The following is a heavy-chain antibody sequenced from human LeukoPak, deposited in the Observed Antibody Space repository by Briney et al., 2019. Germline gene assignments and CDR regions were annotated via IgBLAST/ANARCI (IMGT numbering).Heavy chain of an antibody. CDR1: GFTFSSYS. CDR2: ISSSSSYI. CDR3: ARVSSSSYYYYMDV. V-gene: IGHV3-21*01. Sequence: GGSLRLSCAASGFTFSSYSMNWVRQAPGKGLEWVSSISSSSSYIYYADSVKGRFTISRDNAKNSLYLQMNGLRAEDTAVYYCARVSSSSYYYYMDVWGKGTTVTVSS. D-gene: IGHD6-6*01. J-gene: IGHJ6*03.